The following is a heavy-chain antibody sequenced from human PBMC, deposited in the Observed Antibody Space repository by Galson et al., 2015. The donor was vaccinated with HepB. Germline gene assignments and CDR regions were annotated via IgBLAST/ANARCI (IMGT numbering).Heavy chain of an antibody. V-gene: IGHV1-18*01. CDR3: ARGAVVEVGGGTQNNWFDP. CDR2: ISPYNRET. D-gene: IGHD2-15*01. J-gene: IGHJ5*02. Sequence: SVKVSCKASGYTFSSYSITWVRQAPGQGLEWMAWISPYNRETHIARKFQGRVTLTTDTFTSTAYMELRSLRSDDTAVYYCARGAVVEVGGGTQNNWFDPWGPGTLVTVSS. CDR1: GYTFSSYS.